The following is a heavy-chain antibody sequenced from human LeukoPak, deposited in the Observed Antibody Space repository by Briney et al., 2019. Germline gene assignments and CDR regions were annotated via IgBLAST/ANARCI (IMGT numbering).Heavy chain of an antibody. J-gene: IGHJ6*03. CDR1: GGTFSSYA. V-gene: IGHV1-18*01. Sequence: GASVKVSCKASGGTFSSYAISWVRQAPGQGLEWMGWISAYNGNTNYAQKLQGRVTMTTDTSTSTAYMELRSLRSDDTAVYYCARGSSSSYYYYYMDVWGKGTTVTVSS. CDR2: ISAYNGNT. D-gene: IGHD6-6*01. CDR3: ARGSSSSYYYYYMDV.